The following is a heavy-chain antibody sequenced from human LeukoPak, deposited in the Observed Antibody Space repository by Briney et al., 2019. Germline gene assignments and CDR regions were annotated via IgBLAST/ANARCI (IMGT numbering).Heavy chain of an antibody. CDR2: IYNSEST. Sequence: SETLSLTCTVSGVSISIYSWSWIRQPPGKGLEWIWYIYNSESTYYNPSLKSRVTISLDTSKNQFSMRRISVTDADTAVYYCARVKGSNWFDPWGQGTLVTVSS. CDR3: ARVKGSNWFDP. CDR1: GVSISIYS. V-gene: IGHV4-59*01. J-gene: IGHJ5*02. D-gene: IGHD6-6*01.